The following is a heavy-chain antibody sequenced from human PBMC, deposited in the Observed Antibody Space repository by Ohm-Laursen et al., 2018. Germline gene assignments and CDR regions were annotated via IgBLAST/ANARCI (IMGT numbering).Heavy chain of an antibody. D-gene: IGHD6-19*01. CDR3: ARAAGSGWSGGFDY. J-gene: IGHJ4*02. V-gene: IGHV3-74*01. Sequence: SLRLSCSASGFTFSNYWMHWVRQAPGKGLVWVSRINSDGSRTNNADSVSGRFTISRDNANNTLYLQMNSLRAEDTAVYYCARAAGSGWSGGFDYWGQGTLVTVSS. CDR2: INSDGSRT. CDR1: GFTFSNYW.